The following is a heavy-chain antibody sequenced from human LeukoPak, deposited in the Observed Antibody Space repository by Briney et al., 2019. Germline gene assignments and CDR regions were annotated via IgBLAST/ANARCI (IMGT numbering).Heavy chain of an antibody. CDR1: GFTFSSYE. J-gene: IGHJ6*02. Sequence: GGSLRLSCAASGFTFSSYEMNWVRQAPGKGLEWVSYISSSGSTIYYADSVKGRFTISRDNAKNSLYLQMNSLRVEDTAVYYCARHQAPNSYYYGMDVWGLGTTVTVSS. CDR3: ARHQAPNSYYYGMDV. CDR2: ISSSGSTI. V-gene: IGHV3-48*03.